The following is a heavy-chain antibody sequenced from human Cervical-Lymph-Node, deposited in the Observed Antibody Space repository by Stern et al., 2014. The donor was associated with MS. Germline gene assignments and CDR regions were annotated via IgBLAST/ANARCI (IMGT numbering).Heavy chain of an antibody. V-gene: IGHV1-8*01. CDR1: GNTFTNYN. CDR2: ITLKRGDP. J-gene: IGHJ6*02. D-gene: IGHD3-9*01. CDR3: ARVGYDTFTGFQRGGDYYYGMDV. Sequence: QVQLVESGVRVMKPGASVKAPCKASGNTFTNYNIIWGRRALGQGFGWGGWITLKRGDPTLAQNFQDRAPMPRRPSRRTASRGRGSLRSEATAMYYCARVGYDTFTGFQRGGDYYYGMDVWGQGTTVTVS.